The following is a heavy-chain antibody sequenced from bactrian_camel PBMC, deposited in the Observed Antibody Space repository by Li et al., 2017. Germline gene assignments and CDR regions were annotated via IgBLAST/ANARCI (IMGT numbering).Heavy chain of an antibody. CDR2: IYTGGGST. D-gene: IGHD2*01. Sequence: HVQLVESGGGSVQAGGSLRISCTVSGYTYGSSCMGWFRRAPGKEREFVAGIYTGGGSTYYADSVKGRFTISRDNAMYTLYLQLNGLKTEDTAMYYCAHGDSSSGNNYWGHGTQVTVS. V-gene: IGHV3S1*01. CDR3: AHGDSSSGNNY. CDR1: GYTYGSSC. J-gene: IGHJ4*01.